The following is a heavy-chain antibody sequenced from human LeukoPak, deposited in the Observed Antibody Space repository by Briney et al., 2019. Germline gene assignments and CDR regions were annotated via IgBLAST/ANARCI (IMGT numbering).Heavy chain of an antibody. D-gene: IGHD3-9*01. V-gene: IGHV3-11*01. CDR2: NSSDDTTI. CDR3: ARGQASYYEILTGYYDAFDI. J-gene: IGHJ3*02. Sequence: GGSLRLSCAASGFTFSDYYMSWIRQAPGKGLEWVSYNSSDDTTISYADSVKGRFTISRDNAKSSLYLQMDSLRAEDTAVYYCARGQASYYEILTGYYDAFDIWGQGTMVTVSS. CDR1: GFTFSDYY.